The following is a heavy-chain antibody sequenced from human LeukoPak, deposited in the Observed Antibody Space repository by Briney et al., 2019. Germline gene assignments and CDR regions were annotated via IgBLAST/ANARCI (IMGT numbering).Heavy chain of an antibody. CDR3: ARGDGYGNGDY. Sequence: GGSLRLSCAASGFTFSSYSMNWVRQAPGKGLEWGSYISSSSSTIYYADSVKGRFTISRDNAKNSLYLQMNSLRAEDTAVYYCARGDGYGNGDYWGQGTLVTVSS. V-gene: IGHV3-48*01. D-gene: IGHD3-22*01. J-gene: IGHJ4*02. CDR1: GFTFSSYS. CDR2: ISSSSSTI.